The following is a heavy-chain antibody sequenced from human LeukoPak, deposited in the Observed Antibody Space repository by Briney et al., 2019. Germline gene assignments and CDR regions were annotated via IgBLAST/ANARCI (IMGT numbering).Heavy chain of an antibody. CDR2: ISLSGTTI. CDR1: GFTFSNYE. Sequence: GGSLRLSCAASGFTFSNYEMNWVRQAPGKGLEWVSYISLSGTTIYYADSVKGRFTISRDNAKNSLYLQMNSLRAEDTAVYYCARGSVSSSWYFLYYWAQGTLVTVSS. J-gene: IGHJ4*02. V-gene: IGHV3-48*03. CDR3: ARGSVSSSWYFLYY. D-gene: IGHD6-13*01.